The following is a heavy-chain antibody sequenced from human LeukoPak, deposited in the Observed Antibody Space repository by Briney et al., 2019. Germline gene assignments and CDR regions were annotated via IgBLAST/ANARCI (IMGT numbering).Heavy chain of an antibody. CDR3: ARDPGQLWSITNWFDP. Sequence: GGSLRLSCAASGFTVSSNYMSWVRQAPGKGLEWVSYISSSGSTIYYADSVKGRFTISRDNAKNSLYLQMNSLRAEDTAVYYCARDPGQLWSITNWFDPWGQGTLVTVSS. CDR1: GFTVSSNY. V-gene: IGHV3-11*04. CDR2: ISSSGSTI. J-gene: IGHJ5*02. D-gene: IGHD5-18*01.